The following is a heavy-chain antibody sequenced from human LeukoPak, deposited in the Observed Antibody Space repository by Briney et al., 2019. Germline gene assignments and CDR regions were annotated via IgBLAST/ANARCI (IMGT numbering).Heavy chain of an antibody. CDR1: GFTFSSYG. J-gene: IGHJ4*02. Sequence: GGSLRLSCAASGFTFSSYGMHWVRQAPGKGLEWVAVIWYDGSNKDYADSVKGRFTVSRDNSKNTLYLQMNSLRAEDTAVYYCARVGYCSSTSCPFDYWGQGTLVTVSS. V-gene: IGHV3-33*01. CDR3: ARVGYCSSTSCPFDY. CDR2: IWYDGSNK. D-gene: IGHD2-2*03.